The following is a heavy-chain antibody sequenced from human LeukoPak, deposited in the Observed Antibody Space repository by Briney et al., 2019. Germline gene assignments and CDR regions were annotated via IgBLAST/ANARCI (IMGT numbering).Heavy chain of an antibody. J-gene: IGHJ4*02. V-gene: IGHV3-11*06. CDR3: ARTGYGYNYFDY. Sequence: GGSLRLSCAASGFTFSDYYMSWIRQAPGKGLEWVSSISSGSTYTYYADSVKGRFTISRDNAKNSLYLQMNSLRAEDTAVYYCARTGYGYNYFDYWGQGTLVTVSS. CDR1: GFTFSDYY. D-gene: IGHD3-16*01. CDR2: ISSGSTYT.